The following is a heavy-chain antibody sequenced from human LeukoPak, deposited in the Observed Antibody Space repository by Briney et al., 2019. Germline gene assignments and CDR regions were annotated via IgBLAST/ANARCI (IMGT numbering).Heavy chain of an antibody. D-gene: IGHD2-2*01. Sequence: GGSLRLSCAAPGFTFSSYGMHWVRQAPGKGLEWVAVIWYDGSNKYYADSVKGRFTISRDNSKNTLYLQMNSLRAEDTAVYYCARDPDIVVVPAATHFDYWGQGTLVTVSS. CDR2: IWYDGSNK. CDR3: ARDPDIVVVPAATHFDY. V-gene: IGHV3-33*01. J-gene: IGHJ4*02. CDR1: GFTFSSYG.